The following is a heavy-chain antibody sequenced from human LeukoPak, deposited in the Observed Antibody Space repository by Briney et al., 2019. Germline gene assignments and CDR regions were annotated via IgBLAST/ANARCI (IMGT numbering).Heavy chain of an antibody. CDR2: INHSGST. V-gene: IGHV4-34*01. J-gene: IGHJ5*02. D-gene: IGHD3-10*01. Sequence: SETLSLTCTVSGGSISSYYWSWIRQPPGKGLEWIGEINHSGSTNYNPSLKSRVTISVDTSKNQFSLKLSSVTAADTAVYYCARQRRITMVRGVHWFDPWGQGTLVTVSS. CDR3: ARQRRITMVRGVHWFDP. CDR1: GGSISSYY.